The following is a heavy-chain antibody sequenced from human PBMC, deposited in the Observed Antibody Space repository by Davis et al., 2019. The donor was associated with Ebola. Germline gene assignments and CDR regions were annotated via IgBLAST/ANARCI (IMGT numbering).Heavy chain of an antibody. CDR2: ISYDGSNK. CDR3: AGGGSSGWYY. J-gene: IGHJ4*02. CDR1: GFTFSNYG. Sequence: PGGPLRLSCAASGFTFSNYGVHWVRQAPGKGLEWAAFISYDGSNKYYADSVKGRFTISRDNSNNTLYLQMNSLRGEDTAVYYCAGGGSSGWYYWGQGTLVTVSS. D-gene: IGHD6-19*01. V-gene: IGHV3-30*03.